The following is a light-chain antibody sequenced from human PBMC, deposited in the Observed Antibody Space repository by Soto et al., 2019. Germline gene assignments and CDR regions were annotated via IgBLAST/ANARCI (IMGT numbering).Light chain of an antibody. CDR3: QHYNTYPWT. V-gene: IGKV1-5*03. CDR2: KAS. J-gene: IGKJ1*01. Sequence: MTQSPSTLSASVGDRVTVTXRASQSISSWLAWYQQKAGKAPKLLIYKASALESGVPSRFSGSGSGTEFTLTISSLEPEDFATYYCQHYNTYPWTFGQGTKVEIK. CDR1: QSISSW.